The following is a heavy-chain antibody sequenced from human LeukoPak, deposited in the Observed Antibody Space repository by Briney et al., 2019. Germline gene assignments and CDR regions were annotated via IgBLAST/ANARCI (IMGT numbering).Heavy chain of an antibody. J-gene: IGHJ3*02. CDR1: GFTFSSYA. Sequence: GGSLRLSCAASGFTFSSYAMSWVRQAPGKGLEWVSAISGSGGSTYYVDSVKGRFTISRDNAENSLYLQMNSVRAEDTAVYYCAKWNPSDAFDIWGQGTMVTVSS. V-gene: IGHV3-23*01. CDR2: ISGSGGST. D-gene: IGHD1-1*01. CDR3: AKWNPSDAFDI.